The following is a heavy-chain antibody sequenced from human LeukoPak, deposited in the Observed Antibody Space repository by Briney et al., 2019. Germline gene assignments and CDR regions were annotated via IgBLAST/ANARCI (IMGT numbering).Heavy chain of an antibody. D-gene: IGHD3-3*01. Sequence: GGSLRLSCAASGFTFSSYSMNWVRQAPGKGLEWVSSISSSSSYIYYADSVKGRFTISRDNAKNSLYLQMNSLRAEDTAVYYCAREPYYNFWSGYYDSDYWGPGTLVTVSS. V-gene: IGHV3-21*01. CDR1: GFTFSSYS. J-gene: IGHJ4*02. CDR3: AREPYYNFWSGYYDSDY. CDR2: ISSSSSYI.